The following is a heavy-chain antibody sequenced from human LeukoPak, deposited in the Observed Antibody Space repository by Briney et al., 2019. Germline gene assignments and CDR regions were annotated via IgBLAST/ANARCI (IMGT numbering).Heavy chain of an antibody. J-gene: IGHJ1*01. V-gene: IGHV3-33*01. D-gene: IGHD1-26*01. CDR2: IWYDGSNK. Sequence: PGGSLRLSCAASGFTFSSYGMHWVRQAPGKGLEWVAVIWYDGSNKYYADSVKGRFTISRDNSKNTLYLQMNSLRAEDTAVYYCAREAGSYSIEAEYFQHWGQGTLVTVSS. CDR1: GFTFSSYG. CDR3: AREAGSYSIEAEYFQH.